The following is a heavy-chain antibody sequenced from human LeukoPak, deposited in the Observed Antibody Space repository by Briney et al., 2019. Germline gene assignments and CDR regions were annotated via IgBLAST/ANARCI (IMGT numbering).Heavy chain of an antibody. CDR2: ISDSGGST. V-gene: IGHV3-23*01. D-gene: IGHD1-26*01. Sequence: GGSLRLSCAASGFTFSSYAISWVRQAPGKGLEWVSAISDSGGSTYYAASVKGRFTISRDNSGNTLYLQMNSLRAEDTALYYCAREGIVGATTTVRKAMSKTVFSDYWGQGTLVTVSS. J-gene: IGHJ4*02. CDR1: GFTFSSYA. CDR3: AREGIVGATTTVRKAMSKTVFSDY.